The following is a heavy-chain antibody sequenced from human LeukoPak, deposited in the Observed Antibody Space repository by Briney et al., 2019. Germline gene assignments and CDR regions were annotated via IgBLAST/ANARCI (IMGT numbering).Heavy chain of an antibody. D-gene: IGHD5-24*01. J-gene: IGHJ5*02. V-gene: IGHV4-59*01. Sequence: SETLSLTCTVSGGSISSYYWSWIRQPPGKGLEWLGYIYYSGGTNYNPSLKSRVTISVDTSKNQFSLKLSSVTAADTAVYYCARRPRGDYKAWFDPWGQGTLVTVSS. CDR1: GGSISSYY. CDR2: IYYSGGT. CDR3: ARRPRGDYKAWFDP.